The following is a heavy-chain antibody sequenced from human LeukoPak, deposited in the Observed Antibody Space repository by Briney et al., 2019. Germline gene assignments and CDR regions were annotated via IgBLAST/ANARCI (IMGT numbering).Heavy chain of an antibody. Sequence: SQTLSLTCTVSGGSISSGNYYWSWIRQPQGKGLEWIGYIYYSGSTNYNPSLKSRVTISVDTSKNQFSLKLSSVTAADTAVYYCARGHGYCGGDCRAEWFDPWGQGTLVTVSS. D-gene: IGHD2-21*02. J-gene: IGHJ5*02. CDR1: GGSISSGNYY. CDR3: ARGHGYCGGDCRAEWFDP. V-gene: IGHV4-61*01. CDR2: IYYSGST.